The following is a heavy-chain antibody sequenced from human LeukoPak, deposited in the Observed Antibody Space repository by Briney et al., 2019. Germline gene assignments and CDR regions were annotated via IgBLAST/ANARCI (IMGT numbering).Heavy chain of an antibody. CDR2: IYYSGST. CDR3: ARVDYGGNPGSFDY. V-gene: IGHV4-39*07. J-gene: IGHJ4*02. Sequence: SETLSLTCTVSGGSISSSSYYWGWIRQPPGKGLEWIGSIYYSGSTYYNPSLKSRVTISVDTSKNQFSLKLSSVTAADTAVYYCARVDYGGNPGSFDYWGQGTLVTVSS. CDR1: GGSISSSSYY. D-gene: IGHD4-23*01.